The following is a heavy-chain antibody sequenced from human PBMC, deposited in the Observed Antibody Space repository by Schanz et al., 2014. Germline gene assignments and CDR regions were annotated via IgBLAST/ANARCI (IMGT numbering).Heavy chain of an antibody. Sequence: QVQLQESGPGLVKPSETLSLTCTVSGGSISSYYWNWIRQPPGKGLEWIGRIYNSGKTNYNPSLESRVSMSVDTSKKQLSLKLRSVSAADTAVYYCARVVLGGDAFDIWGQGTMVTVSS. J-gene: IGHJ3*02. CDR1: GGSISSYY. CDR2: IYNSGKT. D-gene: IGHD3-10*01. V-gene: IGHV4-4*07. CDR3: ARVVLGGDAFDI.